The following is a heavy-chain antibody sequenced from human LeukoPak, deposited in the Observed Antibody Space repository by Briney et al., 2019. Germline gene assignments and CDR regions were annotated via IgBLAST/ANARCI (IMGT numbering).Heavy chain of an antibody. CDR2: ISGSGGST. CDR3: AKFTFGGVIAFDY. J-gene: IGHJ4*02. D-gene: IGHD3-16*02. CDR1: GFTFSSYA. Sequence: GGSLRLSCAASGFTFSSYAMSWVCQAPGKGLEWVSAISGSGGSTYYADSVKGRFTISRDNSKNTLYLQMNSLRAEDTAVYYCAKFTFGGVIAFDYWGQGTLVTVSS. V-gene: IGHV3-23*01.